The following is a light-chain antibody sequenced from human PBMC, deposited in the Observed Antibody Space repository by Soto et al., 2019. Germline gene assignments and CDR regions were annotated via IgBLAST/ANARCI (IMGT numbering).Light chain of an antibody. CDR1: QDISAW. Sequence: DIQMTQSPSILSASVGDIVTITCRASQDISAWLAWYQQKPGKPPKLVIYKATALETGVPSRFSGSGSGTEFTLTISSLQPDDFTTYYCQQYSAFPWTFGQGTKVEI. V-gene: IGKV1-5*03. J-gene: IGKJ1*01. CDR3: QQYSAFPWT. CDR2: KAT.